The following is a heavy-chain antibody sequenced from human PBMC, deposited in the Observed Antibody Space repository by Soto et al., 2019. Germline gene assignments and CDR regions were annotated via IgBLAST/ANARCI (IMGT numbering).Heavy chain of an antibody. D-gene: IGHD3-10*01. Sequence: GGSLRLSCAASGFTFISYAMRWVRQAPGKGLEWVSAIGSSGATTYYADSVKGRFTISRDNSKNTVYLQMNSLRAEDTAVYYCAKAFGTYYFAYWGQGTVVTVSS. J-gene: IGHJ4*01. CDR2: IGSSGATT. V-gene: IGHV3-23*01. CDR3: AKAFGTYYFAY. CDR1: GFTFISYA.